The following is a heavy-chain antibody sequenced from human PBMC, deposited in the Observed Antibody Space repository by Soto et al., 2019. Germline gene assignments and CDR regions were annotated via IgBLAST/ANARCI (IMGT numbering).Heavy chain of an antibody. CDR1: GFSLSTSGVG. D-gene: IGHD3-9*01. Sequence: QITLKESGPTLVKHTQTLTLTCTFSGFSLSTSGVGVGWIRQPPGKALEWLALIYWDDDKRYSPSLKSRLTITKDTSKNQVVLTMTNMDPVDTATYYCALRSWRYRSNWFDPWGHGTLVTVSS. CDR2: IYWDDDK. V-gene: IGHV2-5*02. CDR3: ALRSWRYRSNWFDP. J-gene: IGHJ5*02.